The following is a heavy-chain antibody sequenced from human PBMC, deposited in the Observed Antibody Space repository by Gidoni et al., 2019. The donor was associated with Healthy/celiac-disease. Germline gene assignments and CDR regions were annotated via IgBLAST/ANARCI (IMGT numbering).Heavy chain of an antibody. Sequence: QLQLQESRPGLVQPSETLSHPCTVTGGSVSSSSSYWGWIRQPPGKGLEWIGSIYYSGSTYYNPSLKSRVTISVDTSKNQFSLKLSSVTAADTAVYYCAREVGTIFGVVTYYYGMDVWGQGTTVTVSS. CDR1: GGSVSSSSSY. J-gene: IGHJ6*02. D-gene: IGHD3-3*01. CDR3: AREVGTIFGVVTYYYGMDV. CDR2: IYYSGST. V-gene: IGHV4-39*01.